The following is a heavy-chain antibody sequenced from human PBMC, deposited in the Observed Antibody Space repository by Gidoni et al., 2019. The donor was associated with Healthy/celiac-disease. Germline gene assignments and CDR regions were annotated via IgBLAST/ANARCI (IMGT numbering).Heavy chain of an antibody. CDR1: GYTFTGCS. Sequence: QVPLVQSGAEVKKPAASVMVSCKAYGYTFTGCSMHWVRQAPGQGLEWMGWINPNSGGTNYAQKFQGRVTMTRDTSISTAYMELSRLRSDDTAVYYCARGPRALWFGTTFNWFDPWGQGTLVTVSS. CDR3: ARGPRALWFGTTFNWFDP. D-gene: IGHD3-10*01. CDR2: INPNSGGT. J-gene: IGHJ5*02. V-gene: IGHV1-2*02.